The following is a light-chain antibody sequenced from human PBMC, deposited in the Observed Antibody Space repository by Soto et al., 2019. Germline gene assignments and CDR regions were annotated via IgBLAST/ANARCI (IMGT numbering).Light chain of an antibody. CDR3: QVWDSSSDHVV. J-gene: IGLJ2*01. CDR1: NIGSKS. CDR2: YDS. V-gene: IGLV3-21*04. Sequence: SYELAQSPSVSVAPGKTASIPCGGNNIGSKSVHWYQQKPGQAPVLVIFYDSDRPSGIPERISGSNSGNTATLTIIRVEAGDEADYYCQVWDSSSDHVVFGGGTKLTVL.